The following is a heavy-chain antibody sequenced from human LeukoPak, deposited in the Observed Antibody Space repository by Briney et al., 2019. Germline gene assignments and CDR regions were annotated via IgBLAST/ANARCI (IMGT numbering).Heavy chain of an antibody. CDR3: AREALGYCSSTSCSFHYYYYMDV. CDR2: INHSGST. CDR1: DGSFSGYY. Sequence: SETLSLTCAVYDGSFSGYYWSWIRQPPGKGLEWIGEINHSGSTNYNPSLKSRVTISVDTSKNQFSLKLSSVTAADTAVYYCAREALGYCSSTSCSFHYYYYMDVWGKGTTFTVSS. J-gene: IGHJ6*03. D-gene: IGHD2-2*01. V-gene: IGHV4-34*01.